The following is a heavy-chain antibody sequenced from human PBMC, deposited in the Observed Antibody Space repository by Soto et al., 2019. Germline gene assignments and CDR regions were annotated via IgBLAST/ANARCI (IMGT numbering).Heavy chain of an antibody. D-gene: IGHD2-15*01. Sequence: ASVKVSCKASGYTFTSYGISWVRQAPGQGLEWMGWISAYNGNTNYAQKLQGRVTMTTDTSTSTAYMELRSLRSDDTAVYYCARVSSSIVVVPDYGMDVWGQGTKVTVS. CDR1: GYTFTSYG. J-gene: IGHJ6*02. CDR3: ARVSSSIVVVPDYGMDV. V-gene: IGHV1-18*04. CDR2: ISAYNGNT.